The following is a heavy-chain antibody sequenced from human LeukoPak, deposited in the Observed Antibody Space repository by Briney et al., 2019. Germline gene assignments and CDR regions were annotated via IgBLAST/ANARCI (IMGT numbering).Heavy chain of an antibody. Sequence: PGGSLRLSCAASGFTFNSFWMYWVRQVPGKGLLWAARINSDGIRTSHADSVQGRFTISRDNANNTLYLQMNSLRVEDTAVYYCARGGSGSGYHYYYYYMDVWGKGTTVTISS. V-gene: IGHV3-74*01. D-gene: IGHD3-22*01. CDR3: ARGGSGSGYHYYYYYMDV. CDR1: GFTFNSFW. CDR2: INSDGIRT. J-gene: IGHJ6*03.